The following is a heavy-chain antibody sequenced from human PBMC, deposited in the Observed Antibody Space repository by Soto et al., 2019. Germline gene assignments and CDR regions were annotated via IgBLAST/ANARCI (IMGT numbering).Heavy chain of an antibody. D-gene: IGHD1-1*01. Sequence: EVQLVESGGGLVQPGRSLRLSCAASGFTFDDYAMHWVRQAPGKGLEWVPGISWNSGSIGYADSVKGRFTISRDNAKNSLYLQMNSLRAEDTALYYCAKDRTGRRSDGGLDYWGQGTLVTVSS. J-gene: IGHJ4*02. CDR3: AKDRTGRRSDGGLDY. CDR2: ISWNSGSI. CDR1: GFTFDDYA. V-gene: IGHV3-9*01.